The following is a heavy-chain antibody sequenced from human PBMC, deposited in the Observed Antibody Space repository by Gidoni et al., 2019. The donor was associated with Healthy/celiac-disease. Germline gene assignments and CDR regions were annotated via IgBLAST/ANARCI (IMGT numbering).Heavy chain of an antibody. D-gene: IGHD2-2*01. V-gene: IGHV4-31*03. CDR2: IYYSGST. Sequence: HVQLQHSGPRLVQPSQTLSLTCTVPGSSISSGGYYWSWIRQHPGKGLEWIGYIYYSGSTYYNPSLKSRVTISVDTSKNQFSLKLSSVTAADTAVYYCARDGSDIVGVYWGQGTLVTVSS. CDR1: GSSISSGGYY. CDR3: ARDGSDIVGVY. J-gene: IGHJ4*02.